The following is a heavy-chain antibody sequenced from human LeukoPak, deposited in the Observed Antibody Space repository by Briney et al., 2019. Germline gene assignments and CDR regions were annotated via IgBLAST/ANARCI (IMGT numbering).Heavy chain of an antibody. CDR1: GGSISSSSYY. Sequence: SETLSLTCTVSGGSISSSSYYWGWIRQPPGKGLEWIGSIYYSGSTYYNPSLKSRVTISVDTSKNQFSLKLSSVTAADTAVYYCARERFYYDSSGYYRGNYFDYWGQGTLVTVSS. CDR3: ARERFYYDSSGYYRGNYFDY. J-gene: IGHJ4*02. D-gene: IGHD3-22*01. CDR2: IYYSGST. V-gene: IGHV4-39*07.